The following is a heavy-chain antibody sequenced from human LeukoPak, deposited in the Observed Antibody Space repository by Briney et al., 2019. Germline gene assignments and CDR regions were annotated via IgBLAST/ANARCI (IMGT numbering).Heavy chain of an antibody. Sequence: PSETLSLTCTVSGYSITSNFYWAWIRQPPGKGLEWIGRIYHSGSTYYNPSLKSRVTISVDTSKNQFSLRLISVTAADTAVYYCARSREYYYDSSGYYHTYYYFDYWGQGTLVTVSS. V-gene: IGHV4-38-2*02. D-gene: IGHD3-22*01. CDR3: ARSREYYYDSSGYYHTYYYFDY. CDR1: GYSITSNFY. J-gene: IGHJ4*02. CDR2: IYHSGST.